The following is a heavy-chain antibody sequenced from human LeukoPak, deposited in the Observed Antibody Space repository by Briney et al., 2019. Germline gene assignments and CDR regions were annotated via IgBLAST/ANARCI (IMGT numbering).Heavy chain of an antibody. V-gene: IGHV3-21*01. CDR3: ARDRDGYNPGD. J-gene: IGHJ4*02. Sequence: GGSLRLSCAASGFTFSSYSMNWVRQAPGQGLEWVSSISSSSSYIYYADSVKGRFTISRDNAKNSLYLQMNSLRAEDTAVYYCARDRDGYNPGDWGQGTLVTISS. CDR2: ISSSSSYI. CDR1: GFTFSSYS. D-gene: IGHD5-24*01.